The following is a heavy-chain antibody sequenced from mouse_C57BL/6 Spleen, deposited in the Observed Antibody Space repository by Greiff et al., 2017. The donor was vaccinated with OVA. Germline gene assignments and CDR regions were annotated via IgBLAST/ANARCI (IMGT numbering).Heavy chain of an antibody. V-gene: IGHV2-6-1*01. D-gene: IGHD1-1*01. CDR2: IWSDGST. Sequence: VMLVESGPGLVAPSQSLSITCTVSGFSLTSYGVHWVRQPPGKGLEWLVVIWSDGSTTYNSALKSRLSISKDNSKSQVFLKMNSLQTDDTAMYYCARHGDYYGYYFDYWGQGTTLTVSS. CDR1: GFSLTSYG. CDR3: ARHGDYYGYYFDY. J-gene: IGHJ2*01.